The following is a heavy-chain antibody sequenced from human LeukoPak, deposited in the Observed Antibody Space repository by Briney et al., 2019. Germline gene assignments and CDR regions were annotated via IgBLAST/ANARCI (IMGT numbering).Heavy chain of an antibody. CDR1: GFIFNNYA. D-gene: IGHD6-19*01. V-gene: IGHV3-9*01. J-gene: IGHJ4*02. Sequence: GGSLRLSCAGSGFIFNNYAMHWVRQPPGKGLEWVSGISWNSGSIDYADSVKGRLTISRYNAKNSLYLQMNSLRVEDTAFYYCAKDNRRHYTSGPNPDSLHWGQGALVTVSS. CDR3: AKDNRRHYTSGPNPDSLH. CDR2: ISWNSGSI.